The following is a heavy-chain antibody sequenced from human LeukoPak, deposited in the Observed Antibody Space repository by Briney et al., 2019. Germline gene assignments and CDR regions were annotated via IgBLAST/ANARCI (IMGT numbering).Heavy chain of an antibody. CDR2: IYYSGST. D-gene: IGHD4-23*01. Sequence: SETLSLTCTVSGGSISSGGYYWSWIRQPPGKGLEWIGYIYYSGSTYYNPSPKSRVTISVDTSKNQFSLKLSSVTAADTAVYYCASQGYGGNHDYWGQGTLVTVSS. CDR3: ASQGYGGNHDY. CDR1: GGSISSGGYY. J-gene: IGHJ4*02. V-gene: IGHV4-30-4*01.